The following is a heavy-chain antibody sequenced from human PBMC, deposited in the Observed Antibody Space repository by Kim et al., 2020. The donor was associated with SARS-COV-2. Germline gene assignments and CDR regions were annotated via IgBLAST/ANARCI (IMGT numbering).Heavy chain of an antibody. V-gene: IGHV3-30*04. D-gene: IGHD3-22*01. CDR3: ARSSGYYSPLDY. CDR1: GFTFSSYT. CDR2: ISYDGSNK. J-gene: IGHJ4*02. Sequence: GGSLRLSCAASGFTFSSYTMHWVRRAPGKGLEWVAVISYDGSNKYYADSVKGRFTISRDNSKNTLYLQMNSLRAEDTAVYYCARSSGYYSPLDYWGQGTLVTVSS.